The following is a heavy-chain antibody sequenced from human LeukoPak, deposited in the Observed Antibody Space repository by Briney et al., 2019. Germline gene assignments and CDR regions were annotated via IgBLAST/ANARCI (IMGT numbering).Heavy chain of an antibody. CDR2: INQNEVVK. Sequence: GGSLRLSCVASGFMFGDYWMRWVRQAPGKGLGWVASINQNEVVKYYVDAVKGRFTISRDNAKTSLFLQMNSLRIDGTAMYYCTRTVNAASDFWGQGTLVTVSS. J-gene: IGHJ4*02. D-gene: IGHD2-15*01. CDR1: GFMFGDYW. CDR3: TRTVNAASDF. V-gene: IGHV3-7*03.